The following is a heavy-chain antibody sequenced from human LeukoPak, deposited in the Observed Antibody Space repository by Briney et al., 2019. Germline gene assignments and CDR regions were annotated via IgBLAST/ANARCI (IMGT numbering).Heavy chain of an antibody. CDR2: ISFDGSKK. J-gene: IGHJ4*02. CDR1: GFTFSSYG. CDR3: AKRGAYSSGWYHIDY. Sequence: PGESLRLSCAASGFTFSSYGMHWVRLPPGRGLEWVAVISFDGSKKYYADSVKGRFTISRDNSKNTLYLEMNSLGGEDTAVYYCAKRGAYSSGWYHIDYWGQGTLVTVSS. V-gene: IGHV3-30*18. D-gene: IGHD6-19*01.